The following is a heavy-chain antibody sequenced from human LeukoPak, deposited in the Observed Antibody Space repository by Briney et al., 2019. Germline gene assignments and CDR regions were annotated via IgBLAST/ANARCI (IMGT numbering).Heavy chain of an antibody. CDR2: ISDSGGST. Sequence: PGGSLRLSCAASGFTFSSYAMSWVRQAPGKGLEWVSAISDSGGSTYYADSVKGRFTISRDNSKNTLYLQMNSLRAEDTALYYCARGYYYGSRSYAYFDYWGQGTLVTVSS. V-gene: IGHV3-23*01. D-gene: IGHD3-10*01. CDR1: GFTFSSYA. J-gene: IGHJ4*02. CDR3: ARGYYYGSRSYAYFDY.